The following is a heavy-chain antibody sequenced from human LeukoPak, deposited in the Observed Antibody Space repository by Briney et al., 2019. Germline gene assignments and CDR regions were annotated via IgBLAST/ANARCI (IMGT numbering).Heavy chain of an antibody. D-gene: IGHD3-22*01. CDR2: VYYSGST. CDR3: ARVGYDSSGYFVDY. J-gene: IGHJ4*02. Sequence: SETLSLTCTVSGGSISSYYWSWIRQPPGKGPEWIGYVYYSGSTNYNPSLKSRVTISVDTSKNQFSLKLSSVTAADTAVYYCARVGYDSSGYFVDYWGQGTLVTVSS. V-gene: IGHV4-59*01. CDR1: GGSISSYY.